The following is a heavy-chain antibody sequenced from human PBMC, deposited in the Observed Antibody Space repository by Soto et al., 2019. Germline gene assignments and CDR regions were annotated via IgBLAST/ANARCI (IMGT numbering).Heavy chain of an antibody. D-gene: IGHD3-10*01. CDR2: IGGSDGNT. J-gene: IGHJ6*02. CDR1: GFTFSSCA. V-gene: IGHV3-23*01. CDR3: ARLSGSQYYYYYGIDV. Sequence: VGSLRLSCAASGFTFSSCAMIWVRQAPGKGLEWVSAIGGSDGNTYYADSVKGRFTVSRDNSKNTLYLQMNSLRAEDTAVYYCARLSGSQYYYYYGIDVWRPGTTVSVSS.